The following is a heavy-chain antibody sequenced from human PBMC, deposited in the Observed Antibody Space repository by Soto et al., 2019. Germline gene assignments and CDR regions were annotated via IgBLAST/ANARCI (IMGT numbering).Heavy chain of an antibody. D-gene: IGHD6-19*01. CDR2: IYYSGST. CDR3: ATAGGLGAVAADY. Sequence: SSETLSLTCTVSGGSISSYVWSWIRQPPGKGLEWIGYIYYSGSTNYNPSLKSRVTISVDTSKNQLSLKLSSVTAADTAVYYCATAGGLGAVAADYWGQGTLVTVS. J-gene: IGHJ4*02. CDR1: GGSISSYV. V-gene: IGHV4-59*01.